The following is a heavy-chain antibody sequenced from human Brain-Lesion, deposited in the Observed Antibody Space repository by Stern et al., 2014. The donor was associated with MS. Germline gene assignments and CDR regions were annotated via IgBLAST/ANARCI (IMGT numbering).Heavy chain of an antibody. CDR3: ARDQRGITIFGVVTDYYYLGMDV. V-gene: IGHV1-2*02. Sequence: QVQLVQSGAEVKKPGASVKVSCKTSGYIFTGYYIHWVRQAPGQGLEWMAWINPNTGGTKHAQKFQGRVIMSRDTSISTVYVELSSMTSDDTAVYYCARDQRGITIFGVVTDYYYLGMDVWGQGTTVTVSS. J-gene: IGHJ6*02. CDR1: GYIFTGYY. D-gene: IGHD3-3*01. CDR2: INPNTGGT.